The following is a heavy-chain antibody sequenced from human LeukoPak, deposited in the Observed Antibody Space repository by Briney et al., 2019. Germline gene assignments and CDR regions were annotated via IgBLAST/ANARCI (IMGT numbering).Heavy chain of an antibody. D-gene: IGHD2-21*01. CDR2: ISYDGSNK. CDR1: GFTFSSYA. Sequence: GGSLRLSCAASGFTFSSYAMHWVRQAPGKGLEWVAVISYDGSNKYYADSVKGRFTISRDNSKNTLYLQMNSLRAEDTAVYYCARDRGSDVVNGMDVWGQGTTVTVSS. J-gene: IGHJ6*02. CDR3: ARDRGSDVVNGMDV. V-gene: IGHV3-30-3*01.